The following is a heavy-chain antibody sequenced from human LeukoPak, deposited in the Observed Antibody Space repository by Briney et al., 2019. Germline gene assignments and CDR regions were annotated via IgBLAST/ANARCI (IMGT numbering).Heavy chain of an antibody. CDR2: IRTKANSYAT. Sequence: GGSLRLSCAASGFSFSDSDMHWVRQASGKGLEWVGRIRTKANSYATAYAASVKGRVTVSRDDSKNTAYLQMNSLKTEDTAVYYCVRQGCGGGTCSYVDYWGQGTLVTVSS. J-gene: IGHJ4*02. D-gene: IGHD2-15*01. V-gene: IGHV3-73*01. CDR1: GFSFSDSD. CDR3: VRQGCGGGTCSYVDY.